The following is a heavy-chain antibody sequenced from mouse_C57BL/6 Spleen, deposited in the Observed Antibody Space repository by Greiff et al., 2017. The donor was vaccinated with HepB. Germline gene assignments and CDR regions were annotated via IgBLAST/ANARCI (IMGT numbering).Heavy chain of an antibody. CDR1: GFSLTSYG. CDR3: AKNDYYSTPYAMDY. V-gene: IGHV2-5*01. Sequence: QVQLQQSGPGLVQPSQSLSITCTVSGFSLTSYGVHWVRQSPGKGLEWLGVIWRGGSTDYNAAFMSRLSITKDNSKSQVFFKMNSLQADDTAIYYCAKNDYYSTPYAMDYWGQGTSVTVSS. D-gene: IGHD2-5*01. J-gene: IGHJ4*01. CDR2: IWRGGST.